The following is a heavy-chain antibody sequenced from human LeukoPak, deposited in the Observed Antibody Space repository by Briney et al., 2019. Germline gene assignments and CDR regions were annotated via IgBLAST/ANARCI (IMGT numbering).Heavy chain of an antibody. CDR1: GFTFSSYS. Sequence: GGSLRLSCAASGFTFSSYSMNWVRQAPGKGLEWVSSISSSSSYIYYADSVKGRFTISRDNAKNSLYLQMNSLRAEDTAVYYCARDLVNTGMVGFDYWGQGTLVTVSS. D-gene: IGHD5-18*01. CDR2: ISSSSSYI. V-gene: IGHV3-21*01. CDR3: ARDLVNTGMVGFDY. J-gene: IGHJ4*02.